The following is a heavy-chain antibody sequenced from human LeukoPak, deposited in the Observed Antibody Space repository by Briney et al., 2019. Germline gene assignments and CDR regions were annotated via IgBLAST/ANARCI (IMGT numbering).Heavy chain of an antibody. J-gene: IGHJ3*02. Sequence: GGSLRLTCEASGFSFSIYNMNWVRLAPGKGLEWVSSISGSSSHVWYADSVKGRFTSSRDNAKNSLYLQMSSLRVEDTAVYYCARDQYYSDSSGYPYDIWGQGTMVTVSS. CDR1: GFSFSIYN. CDR2: ISGSSSHV. CDR3: ARDQYYSDSSGYPYDI. V-gene: IGHV3-21*01. D-gene: IGHD3-22*01.